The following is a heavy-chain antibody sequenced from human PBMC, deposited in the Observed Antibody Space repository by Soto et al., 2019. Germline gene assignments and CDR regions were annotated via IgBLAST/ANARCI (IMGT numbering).Heavy chain of an antibody. J-gene: IGHJ4*02. D-gene: IGHD3-10*01. CDR1: GFSLSTSGVG. V-gene: IGHV2-5*02. CDR3: VPIRYGSGLFDS. Sequence: QITLKESGPTLVKPTQTLTLTCNFSGFSLSTSGVGVGWIRQPPGKALEWLALIYWDDDKRYSPSLKSRLTSTKDPSQTQLVLTMTTMDPVATATYYCVPIRYGSGLFDSWGQGTLVTVSS. CDR2: IYWDDDK.